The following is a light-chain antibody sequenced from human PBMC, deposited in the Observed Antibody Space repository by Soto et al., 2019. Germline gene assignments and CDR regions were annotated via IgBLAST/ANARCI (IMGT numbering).Light chain of an antibody. J-gene: IGKJ1*01. CDR2: GAS. Sequence: QSPGTLSLYPGERATLSCRASQSVSSTYLAWYQQKPGQAPRLLIYGASGRATGIPDRFSGSGSGTDFTLTITRLEPEDFAVYYCQQYYSSPWTFGQGTKVDIK. V-gene: IGKV3-20*01. CDR1: QSVSSTY. CDR3: QQYYSSPWT.